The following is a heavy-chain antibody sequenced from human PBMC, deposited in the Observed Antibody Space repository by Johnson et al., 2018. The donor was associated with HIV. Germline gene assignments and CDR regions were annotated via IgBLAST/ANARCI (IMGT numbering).Heavy chain of an antibody. Sequence: MQLVESGGGVVRPGGSLRLSCAASGFTFDDHGMSWVRQAPGKGLDWVSGINWTGGSTGYADPVKGRFPISRDNSKDSLSLQLNSLRAEDTATYYCVKDRSEYYYEPSGYPVGAFDIWGQGTVVTVSS. J-gene: IGHJ3*02. D-gene: IGHD3-22*01. V-gene: IGHV3-20*04. CDR2: INWTGGST. CDR1: GFTFDDHG. CDR3: VKDRSEYYYEPSGYPVGAFDI.